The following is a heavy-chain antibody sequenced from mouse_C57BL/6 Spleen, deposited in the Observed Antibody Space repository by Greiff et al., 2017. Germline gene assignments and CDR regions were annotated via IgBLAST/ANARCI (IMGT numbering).Heavy chain of an antibody. D-gene: IGHD2-1*01. CDR3: ARKGNYVYYYAMDY. CDR1: GYAFTNYL. J-gene: IGHJ4*01. Sequence: QVQLQQSGAELVRPGTSVKVSCKASGYAFTNYLIEWVKQRPGQGLEWIGVINPGSGGTNYNEKFKGKATLTADKSSSTAYMQLSSLTSEDSAVYFCARKGNYVYYYAMDYWGQGTSVTVSS. V-gene: IGHV1-54*01. CDR2: INPGSGGT.